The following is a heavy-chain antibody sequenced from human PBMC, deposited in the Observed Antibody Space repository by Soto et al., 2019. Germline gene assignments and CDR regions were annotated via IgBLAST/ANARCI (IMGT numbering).Heavy chain of an antibody. V-gene: IGHV1-18*01. Sequence: ASVKVSCKASGYTFTSYGISWVRQAPGQGLEWMGWISAYNGNTNYAQKLQGRVTMTTDTSTSTAYMELRSLRSDDTAVYSCARETGHVRYYYDMDVWGQGTTVTVSS. J-gene: IGHJ6*02. D-gene: IGHD7-27*01. CDR1: GYTFTSYG. CDR3: ARETGHVRYYYDMDV. CDR2: ISAYNGNT.